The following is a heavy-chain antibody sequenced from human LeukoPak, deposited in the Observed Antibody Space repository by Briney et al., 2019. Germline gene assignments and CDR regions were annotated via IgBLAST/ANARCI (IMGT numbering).Heavy chain of an antibody. Sequence: GSLRLSCAASGFTFSSYAMSWVRQAPGKGLEWVSAISGSGGSTYYADSVKGRFTISRDNSKNTLYLQMNSLRAEDTAVYYCAKGPDYDFWSGSYFDYWGQGTLVTVSS. CDR2: ISGSGGST. CDR1: GFTFSSYA. J-gene: IGHJ4*02. D-gene: IGHD3-3*01. CDR3: AKGPDYDFWSGSYFDY. V-gene: IGHV3-23*01.